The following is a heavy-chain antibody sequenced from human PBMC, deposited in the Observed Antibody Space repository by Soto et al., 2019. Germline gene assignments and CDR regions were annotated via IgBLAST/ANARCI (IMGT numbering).Heavy chain of an antibody. D-gene: IGHD6-13*01. CDR3: ARDRIEAAGTPRFNYYYGMDV. CDR2: IYGGLTT. J-gene: IGHJ6*02. Sequence: GGSLRLSCAASGFTVSSTYMTWVRQAPGKGLEWVSVIYGGLTTSYADSVKGRFTISRDNSKNTVFLQMNSLRGEDTAVYYCARDRIEAAGTPRFNYYYGMDVWGQGTTVTFSS. V-gene: IGHV3-53*01. CDR1: GFTVSSTY.